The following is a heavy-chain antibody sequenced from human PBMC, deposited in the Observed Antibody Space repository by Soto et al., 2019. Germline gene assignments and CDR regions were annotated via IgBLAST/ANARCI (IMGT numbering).Heavy chain of an antibody. J-gene: IGHJ6*02. V-gene: IGHV1-3*01. CDR3: ARSVVRGVIINYYYGMDV. Sequence: GASVKVSCTASGYTFTSYAMHWVRQAPGQRLEWMGWINAGNGNTKYSQKFQGRVTITRDTSASTAYMELSSLRSEDTAVYYCARSVVRGVIINYYYGMDVWGQGTTVTVSS. D-gene: IGHD3-10*01. CDR2: INAGNGNT. CDR1: GYTFTSYA.